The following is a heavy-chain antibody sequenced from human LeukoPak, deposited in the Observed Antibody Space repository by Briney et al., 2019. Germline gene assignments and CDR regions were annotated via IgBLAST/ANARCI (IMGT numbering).Heavy chain of an antibody. D-gene: IGHD3-22*01. CDR2: IIPIFGTA. CDR1: GGTFSSYA. CDR3: ARDGRQDSSGYYYIY. Sequence: SVKVSCKASGGTFSSYAISWVRQAPGQGLEWMGRIIPIFGTANYAQKFQGRVTITTDESTSTAYMELNSLRAEDTAVYYCARDGRQDSSGYYYIYWGQGTLVTVSS. J-gene: IGHJ4*02. V-gene: IGHV1-69*05.